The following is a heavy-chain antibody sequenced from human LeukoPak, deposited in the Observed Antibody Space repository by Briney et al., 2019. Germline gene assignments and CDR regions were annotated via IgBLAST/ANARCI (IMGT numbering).Heavy chain of an antibody. J-gene: IGHJ4*02. CDR3: AKEVLYYYDSSGYPDY. CDR1: GFTVGTNY. V-gene: IGHV3-30*02. Sequence: PGGSLRLSCAASGFTVGTNYMSWVRQAPGKGLEWVAVIWYDGSNKYYADSVKGRFTISRDNSKNTLYLQMNSLRAEDTAVYYCAKEVLYYYDSSGYPDYWGQGTLVTVSS. CDR2: IWYDGSNK. D-gene: IGHD3-22*01.